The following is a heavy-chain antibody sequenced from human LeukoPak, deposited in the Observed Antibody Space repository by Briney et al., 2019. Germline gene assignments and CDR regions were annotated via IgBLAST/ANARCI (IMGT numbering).Heavy chain of an antibody. Sequence: SETLSLTCTVSGYSITTTYYWSWIRQPPGKGLEWIGEINHSGSTKYNPSLKSRVTISTDTSKNQVSLKLSSVTAADTAVYYCARGQFIYGTYNWFDPWGQGTLVTVSS. CDR3: ARGQFIYGTYNWFDP. V-gene: IGHV4-34*01. CDR1: GYSITTTYY. J-gene: IGHJ5*02. D-gene: IGHD3-10*01. CDR2: INHSGST.